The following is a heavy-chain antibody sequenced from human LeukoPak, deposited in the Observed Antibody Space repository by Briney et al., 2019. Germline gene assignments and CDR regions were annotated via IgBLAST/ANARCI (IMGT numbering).Heavy chain of an antibody. Sequence: GESLKISCKGSEYSFSTYWIGWVRQMPGKGLEWMGIIYPGDSDTRYSPSFQGQVTISVDKSISTAYLQWSSLKASDTAMYYCARHSSVYGSGSDGFDHWGQGTLVTVSS. CDR1: EYSFSTYW. J-gene: IGHJ5*02. V-gene: IGHV5-51*01. D-gene: IGHD3-10*01. CDR3: ARHSSVYGSGSDGFDH. CDR2: IYPGDSDT.